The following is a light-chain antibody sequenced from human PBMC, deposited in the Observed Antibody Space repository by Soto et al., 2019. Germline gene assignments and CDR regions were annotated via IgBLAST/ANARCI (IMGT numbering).Light chain of an antibody. V-gene: IGLV2-14*01. CDR1: SSDVGGYNY. CDR2: DVS. Sequence: QSVLTQPASVSGSPGQSITISCTGTSSDVGGYNYVSWYQQHPGKAPKLMIYDVSNRPSGVSNRFSGSKSGNTASLTLSGLQAEDEADYYCSSYTSSSTRVFGTGTKATLL. CDR3: SSYTSSSTRV. J-gene: IGLJ1*01.